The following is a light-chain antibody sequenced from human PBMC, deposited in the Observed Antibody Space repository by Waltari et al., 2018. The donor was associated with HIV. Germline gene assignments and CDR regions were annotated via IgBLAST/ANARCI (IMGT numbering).Light chain of an antibody. J-gene: IGLJ3*02. V-gene: IGLV1-47*01. CDR2: RWS. Sequence: QSVLTPPPSASGTPWQRVVISCSEGHSNVVRHPVSWYQQVPGTAPNPLIYRWSQRPSGVPDRFSGSQSGTPASLIISGLRSQDEAVYYCASWDVARTGRWVFGGGTKVTVL. CDR3: ASWDVARTGRWV. CDR1: HSNVVRHP.